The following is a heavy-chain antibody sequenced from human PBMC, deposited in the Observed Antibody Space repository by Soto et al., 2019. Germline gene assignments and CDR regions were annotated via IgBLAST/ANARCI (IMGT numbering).Heavy chain of an antibody. CDR3: AKDSYCSGGSCYHYYYYYGMDV. Sequence: PGGSLRLSCAASGFTFSNYGMSWVRQAPGKGLEWVSAITGSGGTTYYADSVKGRFTISRDNSNNVLYVQMNSLRAEDTAVYYCAKDSYCSGGSCYHYYYYYGMDVWGQGTTVTGSS. D-gene: IGHD2-15*01. CDR1: GFTFSNYG. V-gene: IGHV3-23*01. CDR2: ITGSGGTT. J-gene: IGHJ6*02.